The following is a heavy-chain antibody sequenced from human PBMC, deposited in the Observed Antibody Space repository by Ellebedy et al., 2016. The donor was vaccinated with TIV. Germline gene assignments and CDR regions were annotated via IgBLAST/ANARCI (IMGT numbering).Heavy chain of an antibody. CDR2: ISAYNGNT. D-gene: IGHD1-26*01. CDR3: ARDRGELSYNWFDP. J-gene: IGHJ5*02. V-gene: IGHV1-18*01. CDR1: GYTFTSYG. Sequence: ASVKVSXXASGYTFTSYGISWVRQAPGQGLEWMGWISAYNGNTNYAQKLQGRVTMTTDTSTSTAYMELRSLRSDDTAVYYCARDRGELSYNWFDPWGQGTLVTVSS.